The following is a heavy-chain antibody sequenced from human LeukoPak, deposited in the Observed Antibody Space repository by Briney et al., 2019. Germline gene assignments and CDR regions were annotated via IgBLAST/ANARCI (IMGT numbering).Heavy chain of an antibody. CDR1: GGSISSYY. Sequence: PSETLSLTCTVSGGSISSYYWSWIRQPPGKGLEWIGYIYYSGSTNYNPSLKSRVTISVDTSKNQFSLKLSSVTAADTAVYYCARDTGQRGYSYGPNYYYYYMDVWGKGTTVTVSS. CDR2: IYYSGST. J-gene: IGHJ6*03. D-gene: IGHD5-18*01. CDR3: ARDTGQRGYSYGPNYYYYYMDV. V-gene: IGHV4-59*01.